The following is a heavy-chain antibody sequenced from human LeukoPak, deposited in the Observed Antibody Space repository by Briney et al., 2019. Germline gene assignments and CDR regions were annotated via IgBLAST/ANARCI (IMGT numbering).Heavy chain of an antibody. CDR3: AREGGGTPYYFDS. Sequence: ASVKVSCKASGYSFTSYGLSWVRQAPGQGLEWMGWISAYNGNTNYVQKLQGKVTMTTDTSTSTAYMELRSLRSDDTAVYYCAREGGGTPYYFDSWGQGTLVTVSS. CDR2: ISAYNGNT. V-gene: IGHV1-18*01. CDR1: GYSFTSYG. J-gene: IGHJ4*02. D-gene: IGHD1-14*01.